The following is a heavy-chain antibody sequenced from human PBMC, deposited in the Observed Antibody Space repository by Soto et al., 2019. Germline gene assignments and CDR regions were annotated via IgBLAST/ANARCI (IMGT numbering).Heavy chain of an antibody. J-gene: IGHJ4*02. V-gene: IGHV4-30-4*01. CDR1: GGSISSGDYY. CDR3: ARGGVKYYDFWSGHYTSHYFDY. CDR2: IYYSGST. D-gene: IGHD3-3*01. Sequence: SETLSLTCTVSGGSISSGDYYWSWIRQPPGKGLEWIGYIYYSGSTYYNPSLKSRVTISVDTSKNQFSLKLSSVTAADTAVYYCARGGVKYYDFWSGHYTSHYFDYWGQGTLVTVSS.